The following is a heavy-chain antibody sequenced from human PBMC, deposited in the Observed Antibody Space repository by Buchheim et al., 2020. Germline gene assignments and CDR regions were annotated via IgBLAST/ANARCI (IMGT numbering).Heavy chain of an antibody. Sequence: EVQLVESGGGLVQPGGSLRLSCAASGFTFSSYEMNWVRQAPGKGLEWVSYISGSGSTIYYADSVKGRFTISRDHAKNSLYLQMNSLRAEDTAVYYCARDYDILTGAVFDYWGQGTL. CDR2: ISGSGSTI. CDR3: ARDYDILTGAVFDY. J-gene: IGHJ4*02. D-gene: IGHD3-9*01. V-gene: IGHV3-48*03. CDR1: GFTFSSYE.